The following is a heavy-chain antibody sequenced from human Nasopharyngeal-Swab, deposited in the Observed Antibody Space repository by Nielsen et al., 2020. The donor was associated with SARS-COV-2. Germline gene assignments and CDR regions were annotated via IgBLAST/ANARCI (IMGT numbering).Heavy chain of an antibody. J-gene: IGHJ6*02. V-gene: IGHV3-23*01. D-gene: IGHD5-12*01. Sequence: ESLKISCAASGFTFRSYAISWVRQAPRKGLEWVSVISGSDHTTYYADSVKGRFTISRDNSKNTVNLQMNSLRVEDTAIYYCAKDRDSGDDSDDYYHYYGMDVWGQGTTVTVFS. CDR3: AKDRDSGDDSDDYYHYYGMDV. CDR2: ISGSDHTT. CDR1: GFTFRSYA.